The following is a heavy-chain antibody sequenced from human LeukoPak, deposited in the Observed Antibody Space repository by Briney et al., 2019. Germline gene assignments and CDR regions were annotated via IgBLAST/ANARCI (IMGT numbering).Heavy chain of an antibody. J-gene: IGHJ4*02. CDR3: AKAFDDYFFDY. Sequence: GGSLRLSCAASGFTFSSYAMSWVRQAPGKGLEWVSSISGSGGSTNYADSLKGRFTISRDNSKNTMYLQMNSLRAEDTAAYYCAKAFDDYFFDYWGQGTLVTVSS. D-gene: IGHD2-21*02. V-gene: IGHV3-23*01. CDR1: GFTFSSYA. CDR2: ISGSGGST.